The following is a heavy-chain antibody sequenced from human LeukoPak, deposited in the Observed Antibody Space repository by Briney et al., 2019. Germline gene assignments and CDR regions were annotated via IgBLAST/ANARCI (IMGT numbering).Heavy chain of an antibody. D-gene: IGHD4-11*01. CDR1: GLTFSSSG. J-gene: IGHJ4*02. Sequence: GGSLRLSCAASGLTFSSSGMNWVRQAPGKGLEWVSFIDSSSAYTYYADSVKGRFTISRDNAKNSLYLQMNSLRAEDTAVYYCARDTSQGNTVTYFDYWSQGTLVTVSS. CDR2: IDSSSAYT. V-gene: IGHV3-21*01. CDR3: ARDTSQGNTVTYFDY.